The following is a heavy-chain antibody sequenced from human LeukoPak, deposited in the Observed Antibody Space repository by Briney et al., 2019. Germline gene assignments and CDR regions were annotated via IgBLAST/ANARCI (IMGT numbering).Heavy chain of an antibody. CDR2: IYYSGST. V-gene: IGHV4-59*08. Sequence: SETLSLTCTVSGGSINSYYWSWIRQPPGKGLEWIGYIYYSGSTNYNPSLKSRVTISVDTSKNQFSLKLSSVTAADTAVYYCARRQSSSWYYGMDVWGQGTTVTVSS. J-gene: IGHJ6*02. CDR3: ARRQSSSWYYGMDV. D-gene: IGHD6-13*01. CDR1: GGSINSYY.